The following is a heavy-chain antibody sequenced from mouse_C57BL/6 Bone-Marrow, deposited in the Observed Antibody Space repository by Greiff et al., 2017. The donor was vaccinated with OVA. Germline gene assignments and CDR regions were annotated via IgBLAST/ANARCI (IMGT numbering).Heavy chain of an antibody. D-gene: IGHD2-4*01. CDR1: GYTFTDYY. CDR2: INPNNGGT. J-gene: IGHJ1*03. CDR3: AREDYDV. V-gene: IGHV1-26*01. Sequence: VQLQQSGPELVKPGASVKISCKASGYTFTDYYMNWVKQSHGKSLEWIGDINPNNGGTSYNQKFKGKATLTVDKSSSTAYMELSSLTSEDSAVYYCAREDYDVWGTGTTVTVSS.